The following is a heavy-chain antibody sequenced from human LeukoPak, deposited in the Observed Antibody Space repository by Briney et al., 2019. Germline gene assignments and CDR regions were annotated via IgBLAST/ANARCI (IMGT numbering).Heavy chain of an antibody. Sequence: KSSETLSLTCTVSGGSISSYYWSWIRQPPGKGLEWIGYIYYSGSTNYNPSLKSRVTKSVDTSKNQFSLKLSSVTAADTAVYYCARERSGITGTGDAFDIWGQGTMVTVSS. D-gene: IGHD1-7*01. CDR2: IYYSGST. J-gene: IGHJ3*02. V-gene: IGHV4-59*01. CDR1: GGSISSYY. CDR3: ARERSGITGTGDAFDI.